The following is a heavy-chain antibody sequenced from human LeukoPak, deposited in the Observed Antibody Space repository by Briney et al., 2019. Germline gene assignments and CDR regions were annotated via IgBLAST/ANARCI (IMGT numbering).Heavy chain of an antibody. CDR2: IYYSGSA. Sequence: SETLSLTCTVSGGSISSGGYYWNWTRQHPGKGLEWIGYIYYSGSAYYNPSLKSRVTMSVDTSKNQFSLKLTSVTAADTAVYYCARSLYYCTNGICYPHYFDYWGQGTLVTVSS. CDR1: GGSISSGGYY. D-gene: IGHD2-8*01. J-gene: IGHJ4*02. V-gene: IGHV4-31*03. CDR3: ARSLYYCTNGICYPHYFDY.